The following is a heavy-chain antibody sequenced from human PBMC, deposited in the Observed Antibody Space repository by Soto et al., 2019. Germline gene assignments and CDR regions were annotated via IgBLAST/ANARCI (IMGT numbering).Heavy chain of an antibody. D-gene: IGHD2-15*01. CDR3: ARGRYCGGGSCYWTFDS. J-gene: IGHJ4*02. CDR2: TKNKINGHTT. V-gene: IGHV3-72*01. CDR1: GFDFSDHY. Sequence: GGSLRLSCSASGFDFSDHYMDWVRQAPGKGLEWVGRTKNKINGHTTEYAASVKGRFTISRDDSENSLYLQMNSLKTEDTAVYYCARGRYCGGGSCYWTFDSWGQGTLVTVSS.